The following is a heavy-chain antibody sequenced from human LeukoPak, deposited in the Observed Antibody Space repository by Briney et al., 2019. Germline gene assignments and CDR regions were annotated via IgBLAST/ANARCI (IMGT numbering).Heavy chain of an antibody. CDR2: ISYDGSNK. CDR1: GFTFSSYG. V-gene: IGHV3-30*03. J-gene: IGHJ4*02. D-gene: IGHD5-12*01. Sequence: PGGSLRLSCAASGFTFSSYGMHWVRQAPGKGLEWVAVISYDGSNKGYADSVKGRFTISRDNSKNTLYLQMNSLRAEDTAVYYCARDGRVGVDPSTIVATIQMEFDYWGQGTLVTVSS. CDR3: ARDGRVGVDPSTIVATIQMEFDY.